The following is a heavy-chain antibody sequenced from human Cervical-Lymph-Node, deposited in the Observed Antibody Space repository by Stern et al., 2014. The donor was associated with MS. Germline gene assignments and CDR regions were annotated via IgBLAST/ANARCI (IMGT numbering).Heavy chain of an antibody. CDR2: IYPGDSET. CDR1: GYKFSIYW. J-gene: IGHJ4*02. CDR3: ARQATAWASDV. D-gene: IGHD2-21*02. Sequence: EVQLVESGAELIRPGESLKISCKGSGYKFSIYWIAWVRQVPGKGLEWMGIIYPGDSETRYRPSFQGQVTMSADKSTSTAYLQWSSLNASDTAMYFCARQATAWASDVWGQGTLVTVSS. V-gene: IGHV5-51*01.